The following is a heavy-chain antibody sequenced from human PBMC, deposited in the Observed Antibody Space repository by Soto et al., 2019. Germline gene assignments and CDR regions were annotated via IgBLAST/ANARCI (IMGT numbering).Heavy chain of an antibody. CDR2: ISWDSGSI. J-gene: IGHJ6*02. D-gene: IGHD6-19*01. CDR3: AKDKGQWLAPDYYGMDV. CDR1: GFTFDDYA. Sequence: EVQLVESGGGLVQPGRSLRLSCAASGFTFDDYAMHWVRQAPGKGLEWVSRISWDSGSIGYADSVKGRFTISRDNAKNSLYLQMNSLRPEDTALYYCAKDKGQWLAPDYYGMDVWGQGTTVTVSS. V-gene: IGHV3-9*01.